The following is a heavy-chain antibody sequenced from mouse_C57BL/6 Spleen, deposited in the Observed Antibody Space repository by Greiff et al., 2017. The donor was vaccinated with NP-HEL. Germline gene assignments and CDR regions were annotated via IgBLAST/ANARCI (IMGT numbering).Heavy chain of an antibody. CDR3: AGSSDSSGYSY. J-gene: IGHJ2*01. CDR2: IHPNSGST. CDR1: GYTFTSYW. V-gene: IGHV1-64*01. Sequence: QVQLQQPGAELVKPGASVKLSCKASGYTFTSYWMHWVKQRPGQGLEWIGMIHPNSGSTNYNEKFKSKATLTVDKSSSTAYMQLSSLTSEDSAVYYCAGSSDSSGYSYWGQGTTLTVSS. D-gene: IGHD3-2*02.